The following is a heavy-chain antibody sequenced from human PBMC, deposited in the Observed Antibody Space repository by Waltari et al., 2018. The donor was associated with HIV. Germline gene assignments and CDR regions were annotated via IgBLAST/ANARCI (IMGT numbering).Heavy chain of an antibody. J-gene: IGHJ6*02. Sequence: QVQLQQWGAGLLKPSETLSLTCAVYGGSFSGYYWGWIRQPPGKGLEWIGEIIHSGSTNYKPSLKSRVTISLDASKNQFSLKLTSVTAADTATYYCNGIAAAGDYYYGMDVWGQGTTVTVSS. V-gene: IGHV4-34*12. D-gene: IGHD6-25*01. CDR2: IIHSGST. CDR3: NGIAAAGDYYYGMDV. CDR1: GGSFSGYY.